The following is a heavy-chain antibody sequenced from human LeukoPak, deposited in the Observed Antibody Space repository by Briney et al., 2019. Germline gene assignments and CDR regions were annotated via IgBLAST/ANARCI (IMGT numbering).Heavy chain of an antibody. CDR3: ARDGYSSGWFWFDY. Sequence: ASVKVSCKASGYSFIRYHIHWVRQAPGQGLEWMGVLKLYDGSISHAQKFQGRVTITADESTSTAYMELSSLRSEDTAVYYCARDGYSSGWFWFDYWGQGTLVTVSS. CDR1: GYSFIRYH. V-gene: IGHV1-46*01. D-gene: IGHD6-19*01. J-gene: IGHJ4*02. CDR2: LKLYDGSI.